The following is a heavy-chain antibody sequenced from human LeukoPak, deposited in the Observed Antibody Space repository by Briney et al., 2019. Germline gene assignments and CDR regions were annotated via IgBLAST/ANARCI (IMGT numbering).Heavy chain of an antibody. J-gene: IGHJ4*02. V-gene: IGHV3-30*01. CDR1: GLTFSSYA. D-gene: IGHD6-6*01. CDR3: ASRSSSLIDY. CDR2: ISHDGSNK. Sequence: GRSLRLSCAASGLTFSSYAMHWARQAPGKGLEWVAVISHDGSNKYYADSVKGRFTISRDNSKNTLYLQMNSLRAEDTAVYYCASRSSSLIDYWGQGNLVTVYS.